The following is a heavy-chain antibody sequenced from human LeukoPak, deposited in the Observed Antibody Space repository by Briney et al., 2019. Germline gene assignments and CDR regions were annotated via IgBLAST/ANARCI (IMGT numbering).Heavy chain of an antibody. CDR3: ARRRIFYYGSGSSNWFDP. V-gene: IGHV4-34*01. J-gene: IGHJ5*02. CDR1: GGSFSGYY. Sequence: SETLSLTCAVYGGSFSGYYWSSIRQPPGKGLEWIGEINHSGSTNYNPSLKSRVTISVDTSKNQFSLKLSSVTAADTAVYYCARRRIFYYGSGSSNWFDPWGQGTLVTVSS. CDR2: INHSGST. D-gene: IGHD3-10*01.